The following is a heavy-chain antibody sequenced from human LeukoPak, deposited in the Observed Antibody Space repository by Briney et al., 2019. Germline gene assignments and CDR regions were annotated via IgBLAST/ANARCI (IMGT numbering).Heavy chain of an antibody. D-gene: IGHD3-10*01. V-gene: IGHV3-30*04. CDR2: ISYDGSNK. J-gene: IGHJ4*02. CDR3: ARDRSYYGSGRIDY. CDR1: TFXXYA. Sequence: TFXXYAMXXVRQAPGKGLEWVAVISYDGSNKYYADSVKGRFTISRDNSKNTLHLQMNSLRAEDTAVYYCARDRSYYGSGRIDYWGQGTLVTVSS.